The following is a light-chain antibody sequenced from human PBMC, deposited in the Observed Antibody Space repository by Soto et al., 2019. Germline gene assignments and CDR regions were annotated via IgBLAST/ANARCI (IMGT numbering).Light chain of an antibody. CDR3: QQRSNWPPLFT. CDR2: DAS. Sequence: EIVLTQSPATLSLSPGERATLSCRASQSVSSYLAWYQQKPGQAPRLLIYDASNRATGIPARFSGSGSGTDFNLTISSLEPEDFAVYYCQQRSNWPPLFTFGHGTKVDIK. J-gene: IGKJ3*01. V-gene: IGKV3-11*01. CDR1: QSVSSY.